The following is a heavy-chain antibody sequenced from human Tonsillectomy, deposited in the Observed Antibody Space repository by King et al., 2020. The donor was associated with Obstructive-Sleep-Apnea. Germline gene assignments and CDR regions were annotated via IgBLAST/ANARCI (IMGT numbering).Heavy chain of an antibody. J-gene: IGHJ6*02. CDR1: GVTFSTYA. Sequence: VQLVESVGGVVQPGRSLRLSCAASGVTFSTYAMQWVRQAPGKGLEWVAVTSYDGNNKYYADSVKGRFTISRDTSKNTLFLQMNSLRVEDTAVYYCATQPYYYDSSGYRRNYGMDVWGQGTTVTVSS. CDR3: ATQPYYYDSSGYRRNYGMDV. CDR2: TSYDGNNK. D-gene: IGHD3-22*01. V-gene: IGHV3-30*04.